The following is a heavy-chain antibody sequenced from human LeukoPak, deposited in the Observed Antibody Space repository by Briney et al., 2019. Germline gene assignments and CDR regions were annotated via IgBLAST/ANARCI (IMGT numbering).Heavy chain of an antibody. CDR3: ARGPSFSDSLYYYYYYMDV. J-gene: IGHJ6*03. D-gene: IGHD2-21*02. Sequence: GASVKVSCKASGYTFTTYGISWVRQAPGQGLEWMGWISPYNGDRNYAQKLQGRVTMTTDTSTSTAYVELRSLRDDDTAVYFCARGPSFSDSLYYYYYYMDVWAKGTAVTVSS. CDR1: GYTFTTYG. V-gene: IGHV1-18*01. CDR2: ISPYNGDR.